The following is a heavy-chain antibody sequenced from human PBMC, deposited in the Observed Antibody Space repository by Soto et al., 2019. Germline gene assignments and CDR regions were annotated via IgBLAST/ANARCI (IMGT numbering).Heavy chain of an antibody. V-gene: IGHV4-59*01. CDR3: ARDLWGYCGADCYPLDV. CDR1: GGSISSYY. D-gene: IGHD2-21*02. CDR2: MYNTGST. Sequence: QVRLQESGPGLVKPSETLSLTCTVSGGSISSYYWSWIRQPPGKGLEWIGYMYNTGSTIYNPSLESLVTRSVNTSKNKFSLKLNSVTAADRAVYYCARDLWGYCGADCYPLDVWGQGTTVTVSS. J-gene: IGHJ6*02.